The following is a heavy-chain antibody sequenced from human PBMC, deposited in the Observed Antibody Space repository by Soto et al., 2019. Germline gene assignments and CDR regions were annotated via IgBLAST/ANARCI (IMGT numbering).Heavy chain of an antibody. V-gene: IGHV4-30-4*01. J-gene: IGHJ6*02. Sequence: SETLSLTCTVSGGSISSGDYYWSWIRQPPGKGLEWIGYIYYSGSTYYNPSLKSRVTISVDTSKNQFSLKLSSVTAADTAVYYCARDTTSGNYYYGMDVWGQGTTVTVS. CDR2: IYYSGST. D-gene: IGHD3-10*01. CDR3: ARDTTSGNYYYGMDV. CDR1: GGSISSGDYY.